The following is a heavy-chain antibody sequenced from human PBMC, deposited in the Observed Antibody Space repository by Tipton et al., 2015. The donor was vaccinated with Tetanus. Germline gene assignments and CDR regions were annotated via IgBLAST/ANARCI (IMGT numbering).Heavy chain of an antibody. CDR2: ISGSGGST. V-gene: IGHV3-23*01. J-gene: IGHJ6*02. CDR3: AKDYRIVVVVAAPCMDV. Sequence: AASGFTFSSYAMSWVRQAPGKGLEWVSAISGSGGSTYYADSVKGRFTISRDNSKNTLYLQMNSLRAEDTAVYYCAKDYRIVVVVAAPCMDVWGQGTTVTVSS. D-gene: IGHD2-15*01. CDR1: GFTFSSYA.